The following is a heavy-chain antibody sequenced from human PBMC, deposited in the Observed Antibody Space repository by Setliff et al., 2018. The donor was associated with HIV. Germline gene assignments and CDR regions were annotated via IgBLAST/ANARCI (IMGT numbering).Heavy chain of an antibody. D-gene: IGHD6-6*01. CDR2: ISAYNGYT. CDR1: GYTFTSYD. Sequence: GASVKVSCKASGYTFTSYDISWVRQSPGQGLEWMGWISAYNGYTNYAQTRQGRVTMTTDTSTSTDYIELRSMRSDDTAVYYCARDDDYSSSSGLGYGGKGTLVTVSS. V-gene: IGHV1-18*01. CDR3: ARDDDYSSSSGLGY. J-gene: IGHJ4*02.